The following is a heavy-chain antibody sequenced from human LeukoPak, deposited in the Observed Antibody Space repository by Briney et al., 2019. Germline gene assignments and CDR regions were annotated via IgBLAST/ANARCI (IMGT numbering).Heavy chain of an antibody. J-gene: IGHJ4*02. Sequence: PGGSLRLSCAASGFTFSSYSMNWVRQAPGKGLEWVSSISSSSNYIYYADSVKGRFTISRDNAKNSLYLQINSPRVEDTAVYYCASLAGGYFFDHWGQGTLVTVSS. CDR2: ISSSSNYI. V-gene: IGHV3-21*01. CDR1: GFTFSSYS. CDR3: ASLAGGYFFDH. D-gene: IGHD1-26*01.